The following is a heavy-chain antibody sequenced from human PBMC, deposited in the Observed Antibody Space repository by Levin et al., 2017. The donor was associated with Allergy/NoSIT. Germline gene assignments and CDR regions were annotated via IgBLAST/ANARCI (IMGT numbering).Heavy chain of an antibody. CDR2: INPTGDTT. J-gene: IGHJ4*02. Sequence: GASVKVSCKASGFTFSMYYIHWVRQAPGQGLEWMGIINPTGDTTSCALQFQGRVTMTRDTSTSTVYLEMSGLRSEDTAVYYCARESGGIPSFDYWGQGTLITVSS. V-gene: IGHV1-46*01. CDR1: GFTFSMYY. D-gene: IGHD2-15*01. CDR3: ARESGGIPSFDY.